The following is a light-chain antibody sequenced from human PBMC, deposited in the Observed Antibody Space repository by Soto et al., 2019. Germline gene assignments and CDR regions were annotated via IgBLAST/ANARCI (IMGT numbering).Light chain of an antibody. CDR1: QSVSDY. J-gene: IGKJ4*01. CDR2: GAS. V-gene: IGKV3-20*01. CDR3: QRYGRT. Sequence: EIVLTQSPGTLSLSPGERATLSCRASQSVSDYLAWYQQKPGQAPRLLIYGASNRATGIPDRFSGSGSGTDFIITISRLEPEDSAVYYCQRYGRTFGGGTKVEIK.